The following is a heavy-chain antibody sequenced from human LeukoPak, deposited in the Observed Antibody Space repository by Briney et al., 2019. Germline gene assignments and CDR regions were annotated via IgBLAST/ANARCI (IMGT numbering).Heavy chain of an antibody. CDR1: GFTFSSHW. CDR2: IEPDESEK. D-gene: IGHD1-26*01. J-gene: IGHJ4*02. Sequence: GGSLRLSCAASGFTFSSHWMSWVRQAPGKGLEWVANIEPDESEKYYVDSVKGRFTISRDNAKNSLYLQMTSLRAEDTAVYYCARDPRYHTYWGQGTLVTVSS. CDR3: ARDPRYHTY. V-gene: IGHV3-7*01.